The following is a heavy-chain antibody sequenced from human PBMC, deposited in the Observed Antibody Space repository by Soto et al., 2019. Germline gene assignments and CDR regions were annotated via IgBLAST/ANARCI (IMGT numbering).Heavy chain of an antibody. Sequence: SVKVSCKASGGTFSSYAISWVRQAPGQGLEWMGGIIPIFGTANYAQKFQVRVTITADESTSTAYMELSSLRSEDTAVYYCTRGGGSRPYYNGMDVWGQGTTVTVS. J-gene: IGHJ6*02. V-gene: IGHV1-69*13. D-gene: IGHD3-16*01. CDR2: IIPIFGTA. CDR3: TRGGGSRPYYNGMDV. CDR1: GGTFSSYA.